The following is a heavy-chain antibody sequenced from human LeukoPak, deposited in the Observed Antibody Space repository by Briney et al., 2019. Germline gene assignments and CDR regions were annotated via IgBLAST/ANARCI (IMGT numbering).Heavy chain of an antibody. CDR2: ISATGGDT. CDR1: GFTLSSYA. Sequence: GGSLRLSCAASGFTLSSYAMTWVRQAPGKGLEWVSGISATGGDTYYADSVKGRFTISRDNSKNTLYLQMNSLRAEDTAVYYCAKDLGHCGGDCYSGSDYWGQGTLVTVSS. CDR3: AKDLGHCGGDCYSGSDY. D-gene: IGHD2-21*02. J-gene: IGHJ4*02. V-gene: IGHV3-23*01.